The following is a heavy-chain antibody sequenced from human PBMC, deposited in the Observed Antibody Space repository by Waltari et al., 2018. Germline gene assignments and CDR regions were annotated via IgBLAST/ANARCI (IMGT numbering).Heavy chain of an antibody. CDR1: GFTFSSCA. CDR3: AKVGGETGTKRDAFDI. V-gene: IGHV3-23*03. J-gene: IGHJ3*02. D-gene: IGHD1-1*01. Sequence: EVQLLESGGGLVQPGGSLRLSCAASGFTFSSCAMRWFRQAPGKGLEWVSVIYSGGSTYYADSVKGRFTISRDNSKNTLYLQMNSLRAEDTAVYYCAKVGGETGTKRDAFDIWGQGTMVTVSS. CDR2: IYSGGST.